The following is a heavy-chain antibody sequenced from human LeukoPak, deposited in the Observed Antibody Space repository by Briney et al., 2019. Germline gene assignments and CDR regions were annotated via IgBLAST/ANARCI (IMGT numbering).Heavy chain of an antibody. J-gene: IGHJ4*02. CDR1: GFTFSSSD. CDR2: IGTRAYT. CDR3: ARADKGGYYDY. D-gene: IGHD3-22*01. V-gene: IGHV3-13*01. Sequence: GGTLRLSCAASGFTFSSSDMHWVRQATGKSLEGVSVIGTRAYTYYPGSVKGRFNLSRENAKNSFYLQMNNLGAWGTALYYCARADKGGYYDYWGQGTLVTVS.